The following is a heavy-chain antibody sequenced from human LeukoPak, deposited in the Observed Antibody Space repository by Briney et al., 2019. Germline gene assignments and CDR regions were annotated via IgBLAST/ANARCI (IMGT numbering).Heavy chain of an antibody. CDR2: MRTDGSVP. CDR3: ARDKDFTIDY. J-gene: IGHJ4*02. Sequence: GGSLRLSCEVSGFTFSYYMMTWVRQAPGEGLEWVANMRTDGSVPSYVDSVKGRFTISRDNAKSSLYLQMNNLRVEDTAVYYCARDKDFTIDYWGQGTLVTVSS. CDR1: GFTFSYYM. D-gene: IGHD3-10*01. V-gene: IGHV3-7*01.